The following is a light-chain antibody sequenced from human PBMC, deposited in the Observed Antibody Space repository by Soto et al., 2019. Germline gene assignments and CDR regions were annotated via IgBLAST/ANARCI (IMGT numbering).Light chain of an antibody. CDR1: QSLVHSDGNTY. V-gene: IGKV2-24*01. CDR3: KQATQLWP. CDR2: NTS. J-gene: IGKJ1*01. Sequence: DIVMTQTPLSSPVSLGQPASISCRSSQSLVHSDGNTYLSWLHQRPGQPPRLLIYNTSNRFSGVPDRFSGSGAGTDFTLKISRVEAEDGGVYYCKQATQLWPFGQGTKVEI.